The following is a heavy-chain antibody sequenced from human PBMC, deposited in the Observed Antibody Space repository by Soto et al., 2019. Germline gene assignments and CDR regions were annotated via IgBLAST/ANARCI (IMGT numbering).Heavy chain of an antibody. D-gene: IGHD3-9*01. CDR1: GYTFTSYG. CDR3: ARVGGILTGYARFDP. V-gene: IGHV1-18*01. Sequence: VASVKVSCKASGYTFTSYGISWVRQAPGQGLEWMGWISAYNGNTNYAQKLQGRVTMTTDTSTSTAYMELRSLRSDDTAVYYCARVGGILTGYARFDPWGQGTLVTVSS. J-gene: IGHJ5*02. CDR2: ISAYNGNT.